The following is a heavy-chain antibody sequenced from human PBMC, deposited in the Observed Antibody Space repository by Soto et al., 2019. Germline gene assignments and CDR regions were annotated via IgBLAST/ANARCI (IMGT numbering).Heavy chain of an antibody. CDR1: GGSFKSGSYS. J-gene: IGHJ4*02. CDR2: VYHTGRT. D-gene: IGHD1-7*01. V-gene: IGHV4-61*01. Sequence: PSETLSLTCTVSGGSFKSGSYSWSWIRQPPGKGLEWIGYVYHTGRTSYNPSLKSRVSISMDTSKNQFSLNLDSVTAADTAMYYCARRLNWNCDYWGQGTLVTVSS. CDR3: ARRLNWNCDY.